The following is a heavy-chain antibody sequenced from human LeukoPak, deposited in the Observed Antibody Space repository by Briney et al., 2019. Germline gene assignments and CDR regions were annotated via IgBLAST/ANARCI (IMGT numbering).Heavy chain of an antibody. CDR3: ARPSRYCSGGSCYSGLWDY. Sequence: RASVKVSCKASGYTFTGYYMHWVRQAPGQGLEWMGWINPNSGGTNYAQKFQGRVTMTRDTSISTAYMELSRLGSDDTAVYYCARPSRYCSGGSCYSGLWDYWGQGTLVTVSS. J-gene: IGHJ4*02. CDR2: INPNSGGT. D-gene: IGHD2-15*01. V-gene: IGHV1-2*02. CDR1: GYTFTGYY.